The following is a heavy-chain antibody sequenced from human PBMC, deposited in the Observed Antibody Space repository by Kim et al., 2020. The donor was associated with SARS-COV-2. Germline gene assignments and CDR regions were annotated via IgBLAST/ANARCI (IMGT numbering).Heavy chain of an antibody. D-gene: IGHD3-10*01. V-gene: IGHV4-34*01. Sequence: SETLSLTCAVYGGSFSGYYWSWIRQPPGKGLEWIGEINHSGGTNYNPSLKSRVTISVDTSKNQFSLKLSSVTAADTALYYCARGPLITMVRGVHDAFDIWGQGTMVTVSS. J-gene: IGHJ3*02. CDR2: INHSGGT. CDR3: ARGPLITMVRGVHDAFDI. CDR1: GGSFSGYY.